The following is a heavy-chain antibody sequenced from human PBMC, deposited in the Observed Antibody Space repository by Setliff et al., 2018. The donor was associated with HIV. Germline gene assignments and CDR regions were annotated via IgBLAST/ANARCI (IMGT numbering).Heavy chain of an antibody. Sequence: ASVKVSCKASGYTFTDHAIHWVRQAPGQRPEWMAWINTGSGNTKYLQDFQGRVTITRDTSASTAYMELGSLRSEDTAMYYCARDGGYSSPYYFHYWGQGTLVTVSS. V-gene: IGHV1-3*03. CDR2: INTGSGNT. J-gene: IGHJ4*02. D-gene: IGHD5-18*01. CDR3: ARDGGYSSPYYFHY. CDR1: GYTFTDHA.